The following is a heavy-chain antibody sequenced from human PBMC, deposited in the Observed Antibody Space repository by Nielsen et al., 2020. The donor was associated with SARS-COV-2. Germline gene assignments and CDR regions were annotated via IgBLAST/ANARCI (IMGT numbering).Heavy chain of an antibody. V-gene: IGHV4-39*07. CDR1: GGSISSGGYY. Sequence: SETLSLTCAVSGGSISSGGYYWGWIRQPPGKGLEWIGSIYYSGSTYYNPSLKSRVTISVDTSKNQFSLKLSSVTAADTAVYYCARSIVDYGDWGNYFFGMDVWGQGTTVTVSS. CDR3: ARSIVDYGDWGNYFFGMDV. J-gene: IGHJ6*02. D-gene: IGHD4-17*01. CDR2: IYYSGST.